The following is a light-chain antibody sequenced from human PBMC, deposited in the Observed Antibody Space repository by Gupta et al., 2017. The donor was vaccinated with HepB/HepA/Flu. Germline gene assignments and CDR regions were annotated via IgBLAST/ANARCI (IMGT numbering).Light chain of an antibody. CDR2: VAS. Sequence: DIQMTQSPSSLSASVGDRVTITCRASQGIGNYLAWYQQKPGKVPKLLIYVASTLQSGAPSRFSGSGSGTDFTLTISRLQPEDVATYYCQKYNRAPWTFGQGTKVEIK. V-gene: IGKV1-27*01. J-gene: IGKJ1*01. CDR1: QGIGNY. CDR3: QKYNRAPWT.